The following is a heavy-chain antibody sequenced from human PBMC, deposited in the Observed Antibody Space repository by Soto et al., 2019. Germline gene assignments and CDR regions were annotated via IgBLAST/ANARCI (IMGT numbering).Heavy chain of an antibody. J-gene: IGHJ4*02. V-gene: IGHV3-30-3*01. CDR3: TVVVVAATLFDY. D-gene: IGHD2-15*01. CDR2: ISYDGSNK. CDR1: GFTFSSYA. Sequence: GGSLRLSCAASGFTFSSYAMHWVRQAPGKGLEWVAVISYDGSNKYYADSVKGRFTISRDNSKNTLYLQMNSLRAEDTAVYYCTVVVVAATLFDYWGQGTLVTVSS.